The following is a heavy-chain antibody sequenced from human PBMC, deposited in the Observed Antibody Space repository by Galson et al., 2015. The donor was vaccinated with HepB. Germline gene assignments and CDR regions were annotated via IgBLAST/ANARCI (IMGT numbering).Heavy chain of an antibody. V-gene: IGHV1-18*01. J-gene: IGHJ6*03. D-gene: IGHD6-19*01. CDR3: ARDLKSGSSGWYSGYYYMDV. Sequence: VKVSCKASGYTFTSYGISWVRQAPGQGLEWMGWISAYNGNTNYAQKLQGRVTMTTDTSTSTAYMELRSLRSDDTAVYYCARDLKSGSSGWYSGYYYMDVWGKGTTVTVSS. CDR2: ISAYNGNT. CDR1: GYTFTSYG.